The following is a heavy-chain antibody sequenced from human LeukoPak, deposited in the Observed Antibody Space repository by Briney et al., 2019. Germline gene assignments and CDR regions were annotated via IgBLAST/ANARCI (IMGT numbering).Heavy chain of an antibody. Sequence: GGSLRLSCAASGFIVSSDYMTWVRQAPGKGLEWVSVIYNSGGTYYADSVKGRFTISRDNSKSTVYLQMNSLRAEDTAVYYCARAAWDYWGQGTLVTVSS. CDR1: GFIVSSDY. J-gene: IGHJ4*02. V-gene: IGHV3-66*01. CDR3: ARAAWDY. CDR2: IYNSGGT.